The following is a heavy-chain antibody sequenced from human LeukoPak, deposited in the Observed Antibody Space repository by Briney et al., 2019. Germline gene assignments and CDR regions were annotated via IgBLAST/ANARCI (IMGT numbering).Heavy chain of an antibody. CDR2: INHSGST. V-gene: IGHV4-34*01. Sequence: PSETLSLTCAVYGGSFSGYYWGWIRQPPGKGLEWIGEINHSGSTNYNPSLKSRVTISVDTSKNQFSLKLSSVTAADTAAYYCAGSIAVAGTAFDYGGQGTLVTVS. D-gene: IGHD6-19*01. J-gene: IGHJ4*02. CDR1: GGSFSGYY. CDR3: AGSIAVAGTAFDY.